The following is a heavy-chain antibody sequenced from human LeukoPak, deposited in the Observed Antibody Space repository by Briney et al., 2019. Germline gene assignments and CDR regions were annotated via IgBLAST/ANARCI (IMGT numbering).Heavy chain of an antibody. D-gene: IGHD1-26*01. CDR2: VDPEDGET. Sequence: ASVKVSCKVSGYTFTDYYMHWVQQAPGKGLEWMGLVDPEDGETIYAEKFQGRVTITADTSTDTAYMELSSLRSEDTAVYYYATDPEIVGATGAPWGQGTLVTVSS. V-gene: IGHV1-69-2*01. CDR1: GYTFTDYY. CDR3: ATDPEIVGATGAP. J-gene: IGHJ5*02.